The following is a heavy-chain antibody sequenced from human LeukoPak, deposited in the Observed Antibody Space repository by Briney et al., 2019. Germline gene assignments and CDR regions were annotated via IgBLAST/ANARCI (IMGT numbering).Heavy chain of an antibody. J-gene: IGHJ3*02. D-gene: IGHD3-22*01. Sequence: GESLKISCAASGFTFSSYAMSWVRQAPGKGLEWVSAISGSGGSTYYADSVKGRFTISRDNSKNTLYLQMNSLRAEDTAVYYCAKGTTYYYDSSGYPDAFDIWGQGTMVTVSS. CDR3: AKGTTYYYDSSGYPDAFDI. CDR2: ISGSGGST. V-gene: IGHV3-23*01. CDR1: GFTFSSYA.